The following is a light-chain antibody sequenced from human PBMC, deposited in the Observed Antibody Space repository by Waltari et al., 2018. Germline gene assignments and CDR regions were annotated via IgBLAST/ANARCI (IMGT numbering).Light chain of an antibody. V-gene: IGKV1-39*01. CDR2: AAS. CDR3: QQCDGVPRT. CDR1: QSINRY. J-gene: IGKJ1*01. Sequence: DTQITQSPSSLSASLGDRVTITLRASQSINRYLHRYQQKPGKDPKLLISAASSLQSGVPSRFSVSGSGSDFTLTINSLQPEDFATYYCQQCDGVPRTFGQGTKVEVK.